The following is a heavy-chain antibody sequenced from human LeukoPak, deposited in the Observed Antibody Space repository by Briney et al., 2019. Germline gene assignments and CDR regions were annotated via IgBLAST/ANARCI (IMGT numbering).Heavy chain of an antibody. Sequence: ASVKVSCKASGYSFVLYGISWVRQAPGQGPEWMGWINPNSGGTNYAQKFQGRVTMTRDTSISTAYMELSRLRSDDTAVFYCATSSGWKSNIDYWGQGTLVTVSS. V-gene: IGHV1-2*02. CDR1: GYSFVLYG. CDR2: INPNSGGT. CDR3: ATSSGWKSNIDY. D-gene: IGHD6-19*01. J-gene: IGHJ4*02.